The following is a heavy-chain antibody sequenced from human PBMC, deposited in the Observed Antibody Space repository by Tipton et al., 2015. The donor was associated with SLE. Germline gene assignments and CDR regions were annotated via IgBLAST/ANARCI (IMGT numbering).Heavy chain of an antibody. J-gene: IGHJ3*02. CDR2: IYPGDSDT. V-gene: IGHV5-51*01. CDR3: ARITSNGYYYGAFDI. Sequence: VQLVQSGVEVKKPGASVRVSCKASGYTFTTYGISWVRQAPGQGLEWMGIIYPGDSDTIYSPSFQGQVTISADNSITTAFLQWNSTKASDTAMYYCARITSNGYYYGAFDIWGQGTMVTVSS. CDR1: GYTFTTYG. D-gene: IGHD3-22*01.